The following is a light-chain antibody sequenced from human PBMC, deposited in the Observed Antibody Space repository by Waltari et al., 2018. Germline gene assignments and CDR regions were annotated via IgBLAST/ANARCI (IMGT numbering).Light chain of an antibody. Sequence: SYELTQPPSVSVSPGQTARITCSGDDLPTQYAFWYRQKPGQAPELLISQDTERPSGIPERVSASSSGTTVTLTITGVQPEDEADYYCQSADSTNTYWVFGGGTKLTVL. J-gene: IGLJ2*01. CDR2: QDT. CDR1: DLPTQY. V-gene: IGLV3-25*03. CDR3: QSADSTNTYWV.